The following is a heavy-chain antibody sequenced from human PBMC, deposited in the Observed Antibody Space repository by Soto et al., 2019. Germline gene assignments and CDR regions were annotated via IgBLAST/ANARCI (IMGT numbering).Heavy chain of an antibody. CDR2: ISVYYGNT. D-gene: IGHD3-10*01. CDR1: GYIFTSYG. Sequence: QVQLVQSGAEVKKPGASVKVSCKASGYIFTSYGISWVRQAPGQGLEWMGWISVYYGNTNYAQKLQGRVTMTTDTSTRTAYMELRSLRSDDTAVYYCARCLRGDGTVYYYGMDVWGQGTTVTVSS. J-gene: IGHJ6*02. V-gene: IGHV1-18*01. CDR3: ARCLRGDGTVYYYGMDV.